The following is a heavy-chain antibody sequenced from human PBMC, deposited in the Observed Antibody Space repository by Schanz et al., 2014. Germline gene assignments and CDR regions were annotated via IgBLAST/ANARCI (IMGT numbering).Heavy chain of an antibody. Sequence: QVQLVQSGAEVKKPGSSVKVSCKASGGTFSSYTISWVRQAPGQGLEWMGRIIPILGIANYAQNFQGRVTITVDKSTSTAYMELTSLRSEDTAVYFCARDLTVDTGYVVHYYYYGMDVWGQGTTVTVSS. D-gene: IGHD5-12*01. CDR2: IIPILGIA. CDR3: ARDLTVDTGYVVHYYYYGMDV. J-gene: IGHJ6*02. CDR1: GGTFSSYT. V-gene: IGHV1-69*08.